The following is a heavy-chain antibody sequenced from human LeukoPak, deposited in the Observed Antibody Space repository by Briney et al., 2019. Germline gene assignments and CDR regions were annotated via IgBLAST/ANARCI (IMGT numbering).Heavy chain of an antibody. CDR2: IKQDGSEK. J-gene: IGHJ5*02. D-gene: IGHD5-12*01. CDR3: AWEGYEVDIVATA. CDR1: GFTFSSYW. Sequence: GGSLRLSCAASGFTFSSYWMSWVRQAPGKGLEWVANIKQDGSEKYYVDSVKGRFTISRDNAKNSLYLQMNSLRAEDTAVYYSAWEGYEVDIVATAWGQGTLVTVSS. V-gene: IGHV3-7*01.